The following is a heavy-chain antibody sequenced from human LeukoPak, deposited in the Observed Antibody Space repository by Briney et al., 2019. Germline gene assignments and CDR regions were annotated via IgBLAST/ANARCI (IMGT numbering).Heavy chain of an antibody. D-gene: IGHD3-22*01. CDR1: GFTFSSYG. V-gene: IGHV3-30*03. CDR2: ISYDGSNK. CDR3: SRGEYYSNTSSYFDY. Sequence: GRSLRLSCAASGFTFSSYGMNWVRQAPGKGLEWVAVISYDGSNKYYADSVKGRFTISRDNSKNTLFVQMSSLRAEDTAVYYCSRGEYYSNTSSYFDYWGQGTLVTVSS. J-gene: IGHJ4*02.